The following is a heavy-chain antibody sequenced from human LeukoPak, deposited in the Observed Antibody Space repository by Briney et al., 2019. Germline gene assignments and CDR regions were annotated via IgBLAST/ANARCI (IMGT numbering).Heavy chain of an antibody. CDR2: ISSSGSTI. CDR1: RFTFSSYE. J-gene: IGHJ3*02. CDR3: ARESGSPRAFDI. V-gene: IGHV3-48*03. D-gene: IGHD1-26*01. Sequence: GESLTLSCAASRFTFSSYEMNWVRHAQGKGLEWVSYISSSGSTIYYADSVKGRFTISRDNAKNSLYLQMNSLRAEDTAVYYCARESGSPRAFDIWGQGTMVTVSS.